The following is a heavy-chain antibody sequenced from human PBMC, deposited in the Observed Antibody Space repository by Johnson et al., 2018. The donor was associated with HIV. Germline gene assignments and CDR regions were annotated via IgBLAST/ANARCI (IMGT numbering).Heavy chain of an antibody. D-gene: IGHD3-22*01. Sequence: QVQLVESGGGVVQPGRSLRLSCAASGFTFSSYAMHWVRQAPAKGLEWVAVISYDGSYKYYADSVKGRFTISRDNAKNSLYLQRNSLRAEDTAVYYCARAREVYYLDAFDIWGQGTMVTVSS. CDR3: ARAREVYYLDAFDI. CDR1: GFTFSSYA. V-gene: IGHV3-30*04. CDR2: ISYDGSYK. J-gene: IGHJ3*02.